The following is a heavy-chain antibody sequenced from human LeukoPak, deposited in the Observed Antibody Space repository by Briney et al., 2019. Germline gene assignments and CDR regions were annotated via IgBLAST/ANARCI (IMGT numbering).Heavy chain of an antibody. CDR1: GYTFTSYG. Sequence: ASVKVSCKASGYTFTSYGISWVRQAPGQGLEWMGWISAYNGNTNYAQKLQGRVTMTTDTSTSTAYMELRSLRSDDTAVYYCARESPSWGTKPRETTPAPDYWGQGTLVTVSS. CDR2: ISAYNGNT. V-gene: IGHV1-18*01. CDR3: ARESPSWGTKPRETTPAPDY. J-gene: IGHJ4*02. D-gene: IGHD1-7*01.